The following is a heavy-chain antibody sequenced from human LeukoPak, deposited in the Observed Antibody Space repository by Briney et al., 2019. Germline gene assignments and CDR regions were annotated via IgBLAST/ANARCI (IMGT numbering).Heavy chain of an antibody. CDR3: ARVRSQTTHIDY. CDR1: GGSISSGGYS. J-gene: IGHJ4*02. V-gene: IGHV4-30-2*01. CDR2: IYHSGST. D-gene: IGHD1-1*01. Sequence: SETLFLTCAVSGGSISSGGYSWSWIRQPPGKGLEWIGYIYHSGSTYYNPSLKSRVTISVDRSKNQFSLKLSSVTAADTAVYYCARVRSQTTHIDYWGQGTLVTVSS.